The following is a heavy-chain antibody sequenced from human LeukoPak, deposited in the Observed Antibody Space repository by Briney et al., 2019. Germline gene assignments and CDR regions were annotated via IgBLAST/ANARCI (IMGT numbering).Heavy chain of an antibody. CDR3: ARVSDFWSGYYHYYYYYMDV. J-gene: IGHJ6*03. CDR1: GDSVSSNSAA. Sequence: SQTLSLTCAISGDSVSSNSAAWNWIRQSPSRGLEWLGRTYYRSKWYNDYAVSVKSRITINPDTSKNQFSLQLNSVTPEDTAVYYCARVSDFWSGYYHYYYYYMDVWGKGTTVTVSS. CDR2: TYYRSKWYN. D-gene: IGHD3-3*01. V-gene: IGHV6-1*01.